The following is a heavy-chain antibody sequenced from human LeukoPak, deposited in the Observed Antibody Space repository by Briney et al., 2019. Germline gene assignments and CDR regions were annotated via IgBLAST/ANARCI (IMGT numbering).Heavy chain of an antibody. J-gene: IGHJ3*02. CDR3: ARDQNKNHYYYDSSGYYYAHAFDI. Sequence: GASVKVSCKASGYTFTSYGISWVRQAPGQGLEWMGWISAYNGNTNYAQKLQGRVTMTTDTSTSTAYMELRSLRSDDTAVYYCARDQNKNHYYYDSSGYYYAHAFDIWGQGTMVTVSS. D-gene: IGHD3-22*01. CDR1: GYTFTSYG. CDR2: ISAYNGNT. V-gene: IGHV1-18*01.